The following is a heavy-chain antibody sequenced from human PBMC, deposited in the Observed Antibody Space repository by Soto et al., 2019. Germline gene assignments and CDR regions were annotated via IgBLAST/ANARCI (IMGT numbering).Heavy chain of an antibody. Sequence: QVQLVQSGAEVKKPGASVKVSCKASGYTFTSYGISWVRQAPGQGLEWMGWISAYNGNTNYAQKLQGRVTMTTDTSTSTAYMELRSLRSDDTAVYYCARGGEADYDILTGSIDYYGMGVWGQGTTVTVSS. D-gene: IGHD3-9*01. CDR2: ISAYNGNT. J-gene: IGHJ6*02. CDR3: ARGGEADYDILTGSIDYYGMGV. CDR1: GYTFTSYG. V-gene: IGHV1-18*01.